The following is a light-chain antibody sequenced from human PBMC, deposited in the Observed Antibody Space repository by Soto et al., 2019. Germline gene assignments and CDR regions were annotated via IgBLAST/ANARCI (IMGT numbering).Light chain of an antibody. CDR2: GAS. Sequence: EIVLTQSPGTLSLSPGERATLSCRASQSFSSSYLAWYQQKPGQAPRLLIYGASSRATGIPDRFSGSGSGTDFTLTSSRLEPEDFAVYYCQQYGPSITFGQGTRLEI. CDR1: QSFSSSY. J-gene: IGKJ5*01. V-gene: IGKV3-20*01. CDR3: QQYGPSIT.